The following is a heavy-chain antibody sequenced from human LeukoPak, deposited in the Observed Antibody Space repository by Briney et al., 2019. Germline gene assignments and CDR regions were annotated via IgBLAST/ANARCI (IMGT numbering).Heavy chain of an antibody. CDR3: ARADYGDYGEYYGMDV. CDR2: ISSNGGST. Sequence: GGSLRLSCAASGFTFSNYAMYWVRQAPGKGLEYVSAISSNGGSTYYANSVKGRFTISRDNSKNTLYLQMGSLRSEDTAVYYCARADYGDYGEYYGMDVWGQWTTVTVSS. D-gene: IGHD4-17*01. V-gene: IGHV3-64*01. J-gene: IGHJ6*02. CDR1: GFTFSNYA.